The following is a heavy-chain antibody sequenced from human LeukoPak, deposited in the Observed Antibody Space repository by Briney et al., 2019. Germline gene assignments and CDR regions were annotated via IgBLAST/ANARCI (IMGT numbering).Heavy chain of an antibody. Sequence: PGGTLRLSCAASGFTFTSFAMSWVRQAPGKGLEWVSAISGSGDTYYADSVKGRFTISRDISKNTLYLQMSSLRAEDTAVYYCAQSKPYGSGSYSLAYWGQGTLVTVSS. J-gene: IGHJ4*02. CDR2: ISGSGDT. CDR3: AQSKPYGSGSYSLAY. D-gene: IGHD3-10*01. CDR1: GFTFTSFA. V-gene: IGHV3-23*01.